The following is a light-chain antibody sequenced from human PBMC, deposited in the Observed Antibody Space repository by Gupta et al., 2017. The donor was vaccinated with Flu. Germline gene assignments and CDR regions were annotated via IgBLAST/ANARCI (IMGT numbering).Light chain of an antibody. CDR2: AAS. CDR3: QQYGSSPPNT. J-gene: IGKJ2*01. V-gene: IGKV3-20*01. CDR1: QSVSSSY. Sequence: TLSLSPGERATLSCRASQSVSSSYLAWYQQKPGRAPRLLIYAASSRATGIPDRFSGSGYGTDFTLTISRREPEDFAVYYCQQYGSSPPNTFGQGTKLEIK.